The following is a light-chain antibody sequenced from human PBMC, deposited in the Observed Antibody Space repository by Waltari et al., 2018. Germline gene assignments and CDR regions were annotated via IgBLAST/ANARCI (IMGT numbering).Light chain of an antibody. V-gene: IGLV3-21*01. J-gene: IGLJ3*02. CDR3: QVWDSTSDHRV. CDR2: DES. Sequence: SYVLTQPPSLSVAPGKPARISCGGNYIGSKRGHRYQQRPGRAPVLVVYDESGRPSGIPERFSGSNSGNAVTLTISGVEAGDEADYYCQVWDSTSDHRVFGGGTKLTVL. CDR1: YIGSKR.